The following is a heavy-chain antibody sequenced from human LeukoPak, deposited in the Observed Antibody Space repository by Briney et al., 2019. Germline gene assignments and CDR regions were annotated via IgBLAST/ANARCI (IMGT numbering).Heavy chain of an antibody. V-gene: IGHV4-30-4*01. J-gene: IGHJ5*02. Sequence: SETLSLTCTVSGGSISSGDYYWSWIRQPPGKGLEWIAYMYYSGSTYYNPSLKSRVTTSADTSKNQLSLKLSSVTAADTAVYYCARPYYYDSRIDPWGQGILVTVPS. CDR2: MYYSGST. CDR1: GGSISSGDYY. D-gene: IGHD3-22*01. CDR3: ARPYYYDSRIDP.